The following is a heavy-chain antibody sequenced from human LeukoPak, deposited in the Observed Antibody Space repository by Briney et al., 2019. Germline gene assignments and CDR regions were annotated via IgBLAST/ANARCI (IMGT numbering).Heavy chain of an antibody. Sequence: PAGTLSLTCSVSGGSIGTFYWNWIRQPAGKGLEWIGRIWSSGTTNYNPFLKSRVTMSLDTSKNQVSLNQISVTAADTALYYCARSEYVTFDYWGRGTVVIVSS. CDR2: IWSSGTT. V-gene: IGHV4-4*07. D-gene: IGHD3-16*01. CDR3: ARSEYVTFDY. J-gene: IGHJ4*02. CDR1: GGSIGTFY.